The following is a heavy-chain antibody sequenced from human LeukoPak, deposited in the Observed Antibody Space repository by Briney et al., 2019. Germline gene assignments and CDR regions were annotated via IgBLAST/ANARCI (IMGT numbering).Heavy chain of an antibody. D-gene: IGHD3-10*01. Sequence: GASVKVSCKASGNTFTAYYMYWVRQAPGQGLEWMGWINPNSGGTKSAQKFQGRVTMTRDTSISTAYMELSRLISDDTAVYYCARDVLGYYFGSGNYGSFDTWGQGTLVTVSS. CDR3: ARDVLGYYFGSGNYGSFDT. J-gene: IGHJ5*02. CDR1: GNTFTAYY. CDR2: INPNSGGT. V-gene: IGHV1-2*02.